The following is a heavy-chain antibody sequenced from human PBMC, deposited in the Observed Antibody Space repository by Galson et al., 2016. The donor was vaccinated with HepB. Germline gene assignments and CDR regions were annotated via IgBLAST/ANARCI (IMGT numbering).Heavy chain of an antibody. V-gene: IGHV3-48*02. Sequence: SLRLSCAAAGFTFSSDALNWFGQAPGQGLEWVSYVGSRSSPIHYADSVKGRFTISRDNAQNSLYLQMNSLSDEDTAVYYCARVDEGYYYLIDYWGQGTLVTVSS. D-gene: IGHD3-22*01. CDR2: VGSRSSPI. CDR1: GFTFSSDA. CDR3: ARVDEGYYYLIDY. J-gene: IGHJ4*02.